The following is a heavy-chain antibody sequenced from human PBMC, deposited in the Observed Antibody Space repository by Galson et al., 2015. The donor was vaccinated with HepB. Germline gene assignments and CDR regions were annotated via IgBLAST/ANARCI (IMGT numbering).Heavy chain of an antibody. V-gene: IGHV1-18*04. CDR2: ISAYNGHT. D-gene: IGHD3-22*01. CDR1: GYTFTTYG. Sequence: SVKVSCKASGYTFTTYGISWVRQAPGQGLEWMGWISAYNGHTNYAQKLQGRVTMTADTSTTTAYMELRSLRSDDTAVYYCVRDGRISMIVVVTPFDYWGQGTLVTVSS. J-gene: IGHJ4*02. CDR3: VRDGRISMIVVVTPFDY.